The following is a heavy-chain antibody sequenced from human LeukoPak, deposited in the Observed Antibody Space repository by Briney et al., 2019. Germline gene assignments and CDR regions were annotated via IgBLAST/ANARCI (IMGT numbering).Heavy chain of an antibody. CDR2: IYYSGST. D-gene: IGHD3-10*01. J-gene: IGHJ4*02. CDR1: GGSISSYY. Sequence: SETLSLTCTVSGGSISSYYWSWIRQPPGKGLEWIGYIYYSGSTNYNPSLKSRVTISVDTSKNQSSLKLSSVTAADTAVYYCARGAYGSGSYYIADYFDYWGQGTLVTVSS. CDR3: ARGAYGSGSYYIADYFDY. V-gene: IGHV4-59*01.